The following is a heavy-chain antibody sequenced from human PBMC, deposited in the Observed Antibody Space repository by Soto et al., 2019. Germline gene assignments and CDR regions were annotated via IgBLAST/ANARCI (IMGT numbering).Heavy chain of an antibody. CDR1: VFTVSNAW. V-gene: IGHV3-15*01. D-gene: IGHD2-8*01. Sequence: GGSLRLSCAVSVFTVSNAWMSWVRQAPGKGLEWVGRFKSKSDGATIDYATPVKGRFTISRDDSQNTLYLQMNSLKTEDTAVYYCTTGPGGGVTPREVPDFWGQGTLVTVSS. CDR2: FKSKSDGATI. CDR3: TTGPGGGVTPREVPDF. J-gene: IGHJ4*02.